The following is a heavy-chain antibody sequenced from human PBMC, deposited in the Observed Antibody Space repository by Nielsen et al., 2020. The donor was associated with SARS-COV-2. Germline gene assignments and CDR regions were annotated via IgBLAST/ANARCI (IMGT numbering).Heavy chain of an antibody. D-gene: IGHD2-15*01. V-gene: IGHV3-21*01. J-gene: IGHJ6*03. Sequence: GESLKISCLASGFTFRSYAMHWVRQSPGKGLEWVSSISSSSSYIYYADSVKGRFTISRDNAKNSLYLQMNSLRAEDTAVYYCARGSYDYYYMDVWGKGTTVTVSS. CDR1: GFTFRSYA. CDR2: ISSSSSYI. CDR3: ARGSYDYYYMDV.